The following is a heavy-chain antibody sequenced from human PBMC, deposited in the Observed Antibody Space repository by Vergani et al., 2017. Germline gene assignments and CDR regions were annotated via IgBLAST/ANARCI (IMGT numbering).Heavy chain of an antibody. CDR1: GGSFSGYY. Sequence: QVQLQQWGAGLLKPSETLSLTCAVYGGSFSGYYWSWIRQPPGKGLEWIGEINHSGSTNYNPSLKSRVTISVDTSKNQFSLKLSSVTAADTAVYYCASSYGPAAPQAVFDYWGQGTLVTVSS. CDR2: INHSGST. V-gene: IGHV4-34*01. D-gene: IGHD2-2*01. CDR3: ASSYGPAAPQAVFDY. J-gene: IGHJ4*02.